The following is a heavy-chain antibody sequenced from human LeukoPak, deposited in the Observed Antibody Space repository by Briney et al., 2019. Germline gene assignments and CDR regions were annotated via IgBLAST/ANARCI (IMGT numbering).Heavy chain of an antibody. CDR1: GFTLGSYA. Sequence: PSGSLRLSCAASGFTLGSYALSWVRQGAGKGLEWLSAMSVSGNTYHEDSVKGRFTISRDSSQNTLSLQMNSMRAGDAAVYYCANAPVTTCIGAYCYPYDYWSQGTLVTVSS. D-gene: IGHD2-21*01. CDR2: MSVSGNT. J-gene: IGHJ4*02. V-gene: IGHV3-23*01. CDR3: ANAPVTTCIGAYCYPYDY.